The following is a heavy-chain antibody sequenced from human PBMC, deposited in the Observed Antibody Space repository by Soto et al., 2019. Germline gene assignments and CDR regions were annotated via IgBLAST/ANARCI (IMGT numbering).Heavy chain of an antibody. CDR2: MSPNSGKT. D-gene: IGHD2-15*01. CDR3: ARGRIGAAF. Sequence: ASVKVSCKTSGYTFTDYDVSWVRQASGQGLEWMGWMSPNSGKTGYVEKFQGRVTMTANTSLSTAYMELHSLRSEDTAIYFCARGRIGAAFWGQGTLVTXSS. J-gene: IGHJ4*02. CDR1: GYTFTDYD. V-gene: IGHV1-8*01.